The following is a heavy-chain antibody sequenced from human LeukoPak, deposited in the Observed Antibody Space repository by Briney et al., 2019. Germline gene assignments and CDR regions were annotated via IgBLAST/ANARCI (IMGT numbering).Heavy chain of an antibody. CDR1: GYTFTGYY. Sequence: ASVKVSCKASGYTFTGYYMHWVRQAPGQGLEWMGLINPNSGGTNYAQKFQGRVTMTRDTSISTAYMELSRLRSDDTAVYYCARTLRNVRTGPLIDAFDIWGQGTMVTVSS. V-gene: IGHV1-2*02. CDR3: ARTLRNVRTGPLIDAFDI. CDR2: INPNSGGT. D-gene: IGHD1-14*01. J-gene: IGHJ3*02.